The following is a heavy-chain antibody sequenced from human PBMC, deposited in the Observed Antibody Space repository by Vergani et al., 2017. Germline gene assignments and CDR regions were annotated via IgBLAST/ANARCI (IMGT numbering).Heavy chain of an antibody. Sequence: QVQLQESGPGLVKPSETLSLTCTVSGGSISSYYWSWIRQPPGKGLEWIGYIYYSGSTNYNPSLKSRVTISVDTSKNQFPLKLSSVTAADTAVYYCARVAAVVVAGRYMDVWGKGTTVTVSS. CDR1: GGSISSYY. J-gene: IGHJ6*03. CDR3: ARVAAVVVAGRYMDV. CDR2: IYYSGST. V-gene: IGHV4-59*12. D-gene: IGHD2-15*01.